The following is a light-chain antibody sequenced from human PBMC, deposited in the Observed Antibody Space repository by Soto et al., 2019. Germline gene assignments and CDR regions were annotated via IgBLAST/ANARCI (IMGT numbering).Light chain of an antibody. J-gene: IGKJ1*01. CDR1: QSVSSY. V-gene: IGKV3-11*01. Sequence: EIVLTQSPATLSLSPGERATLSCRASQSVSSYLAWYQQKPGQAPRLLIYDASNRATGTPARFSGSGSETDFTLTISSLEPEDFAVYYCQQRTNWPRTFGQGTKVDIK. CDR2: DAS. CDR3: QQRTNWPRT.